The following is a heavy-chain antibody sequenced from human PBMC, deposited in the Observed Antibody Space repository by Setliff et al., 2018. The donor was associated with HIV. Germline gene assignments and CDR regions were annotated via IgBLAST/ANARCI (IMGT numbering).Heavy chain of an antibody. D-gene: IGHD6-19*01. V-gene: IGHV3-73*01. Sequence: GGSLRLSCAASGFTFSHAWMSWVRQASGKGLEWVGRMRSKAKNYATAYAASVKGRFTISRDDSKNTAYLQMNSLKTEDTAVYYCTRVDSSGWEGYFFSMDVWGQGTTVTVSS. CDR3: TRVDSSGWEGYFFSMDV. J-gene: IGHJ6*02. CDR2: MRSKAKNYAT. CDR1: GFTFSHAW.